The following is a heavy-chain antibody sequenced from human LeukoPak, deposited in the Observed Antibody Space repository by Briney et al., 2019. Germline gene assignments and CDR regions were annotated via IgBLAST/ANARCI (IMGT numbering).Heavy chain of an antibody. V-gene: IGHV4-31*03. D-gene: IGHD3-22*01. CDR1: GGSISSGGYY. J-gene: IGHJ5*02. CDR2: IYYSGST. Sequence: PSETLSLTCTVSGGSISSGGYYWSRIRQHPGKGLEYIGNIYYSGSTYYNPSLKSRVTISVDTSKNQFSLKLSSVTAADTAVYYCARAGGHYDSSGYYYWFDPWGQGTLVTVSS. CDR3: ARAGGHYDSSGYYYWFDP.